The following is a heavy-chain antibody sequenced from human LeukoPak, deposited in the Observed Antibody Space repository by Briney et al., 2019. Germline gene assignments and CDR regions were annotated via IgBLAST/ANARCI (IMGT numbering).Heavy chain of an antibody. CDR3: ARDAYYYDSSGYPFDY. D-gene: IGHD3-22*01. CDR2: IILILGIE. Sequence: SGNVSYKASQRTFCSYAISWVRQAAGQGREWMGRIILILGIENYDKKFQGRVRIIADKSTSTAYMELSSLRSEDTAVYYCARDAYYYDSSGYPFDYWGQGTLVTVSS. CDR1: QRTFCSYA. V-gene: IGHV1-69*04. J-gene: IGHJ4*02.